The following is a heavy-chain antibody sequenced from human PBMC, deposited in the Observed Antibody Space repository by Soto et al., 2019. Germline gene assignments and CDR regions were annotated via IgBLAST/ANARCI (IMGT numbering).Heavy chain of an antibody. Sequence: EVQLIESGGGLVNPGGSLRLSCAASGFSFNTYTMNWVRQAPGKGLEWVSFITSDSNYIYYADSVKGRFTISRDDANKSLYLQMNSLRAEDTAVYYCMREHVVTIFRRGQRGSFDSWSQGTLVSVSS. D-gene: IGHD3-9*01. CDR1: GFSFNTYT. CDR2: ITSDSNYI. CDR3: MREHVVTIFRRGQRGSFDS. V-gene: IGHV3-21*02. J-gene: IGHJ4*02.